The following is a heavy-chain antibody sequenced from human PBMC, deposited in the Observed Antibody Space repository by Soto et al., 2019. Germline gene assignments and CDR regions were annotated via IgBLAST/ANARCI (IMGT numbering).Heavy chain of an antibody. D-gene: IGHD3-16*02. Sequence: PGGSLRLSCAASGFTFSSYWMHWVRQAPGKGLEWVSRISGSGGSTNYADSVKGRFTISRDNSKNTLYLQMNSLRAEDTAVYYCAKSFMITFGGVIVYYFDYWGQGTLVTRLL. CDR3: AKSFMITFGGVIVYYFDY. V-gene: IGHV3-23*01. CDR1: GFTFSSYW. J-gene: IGHJ4*02. CDR2: ISGSGGST.